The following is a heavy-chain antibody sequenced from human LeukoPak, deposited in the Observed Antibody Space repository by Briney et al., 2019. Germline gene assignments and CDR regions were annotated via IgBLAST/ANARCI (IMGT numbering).Heavy chain of an antibody. CDR2: IYHSGST. CDR3: ARPHSSSWYRVAFDI. J-gene: IGHJ3*02. D-gene: IGHD6-13*01. V-gene: IGHV4-38-2*01. Sequence: SDDLSLTCAFSRYSIISGSYWGWIRQPPGKGLERIGSIYHSGSTYYNPSLKSRVTISVDTSKNQFSLKLSSVTAADTAVYYCARPHSSSWYRVAFDIWGQGAMVTDSS. CDR1: RYSIISGSY.